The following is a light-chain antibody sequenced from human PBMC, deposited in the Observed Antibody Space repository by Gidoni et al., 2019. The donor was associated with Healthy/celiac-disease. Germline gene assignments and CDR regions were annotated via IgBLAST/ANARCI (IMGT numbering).Light chain of an antibody. CDR1: QSVSSSY. V-gene: IGKV3-20*01. CDR3: QQYGSSPLVST. Sequence: DIVLTQTPGTLSLSQGERATLSCRASQSVSSSYLAWYQQKPGQAPRLLIYGASSRATGIPDRFSVSGSGTDFTLTISRLEPEDFAVYYCQQYGSSPLVSTFGQWTKLEIK. CDR2: GAS. J-gene: IGKJ2*01.